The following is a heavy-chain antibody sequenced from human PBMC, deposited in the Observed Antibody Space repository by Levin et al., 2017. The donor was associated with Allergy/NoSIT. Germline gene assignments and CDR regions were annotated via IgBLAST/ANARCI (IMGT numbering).Heavy chain of an antibody. CDR3: VRQGQGYRYVGY. CDR2: IFPGDSDT. CDR1: GYSFSNYW. J-gene: IGHJ1*01. V-gene: IGHV5-51*01. D-gene: IGHD5-18*01. Sequence: RPGGSLRLSCKASGYSFSNYWIGWVRQMPGKGLESMGIIFPGDSDTRYSPSFQGQVTISVDKSISNAYLQWSSLRASDTAMYYCVRQGQGYRYVGYWGQGTLVTVSS.